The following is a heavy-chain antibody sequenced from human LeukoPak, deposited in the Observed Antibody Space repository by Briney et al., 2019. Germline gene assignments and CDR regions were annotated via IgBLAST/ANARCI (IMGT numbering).Heavy chain of an antibody. V-gene: IGHV4-31*03. CDR2: IYYSGSA. Sequence: PSETLSLTCSVSGGAIGSDGYYWNWIRQHPGKGLEWIGYIYYSGSASYNPSLKSRVTISVDTPKNQFSLRLSSVTAADTAVYYCARGSYYGFSGDSWGQGSLVTVSS. CDR1: GGAIGSDGYY. J-gene: IGHJ4*02. D-gene: IGHD3-10*01. CDR3: ARGSYYGFSGDS.